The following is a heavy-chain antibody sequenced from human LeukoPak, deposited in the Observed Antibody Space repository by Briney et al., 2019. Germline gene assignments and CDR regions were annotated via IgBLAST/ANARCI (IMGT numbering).Heavy chain of an antibody. Sequence: SETLSLTCTVSRYSISSGYYWGWIRQPPGKELEWIATIYHSGSTNYNPSLRSRVTISVDTSKNQFSLMLSSVTAADTAVYYCARHAVVVVPAYWFDPWGQGTLVTVSS. J-gene: IGHJ5*02. CDR1: RYSISSGYY. CDR2: IYHSGST. V-gene: IGHV4-38-2*02. CDR3: ARHAVVVVPAYWFDP. D-gene: IGHD2-2*01.